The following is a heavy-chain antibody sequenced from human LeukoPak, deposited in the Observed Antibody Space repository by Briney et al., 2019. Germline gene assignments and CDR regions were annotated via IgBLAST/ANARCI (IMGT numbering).Heavy chain of an antibody. CDR3: AKGFAKSGYSYGQGAFQDY. D-gene: IGHD5-18*01. Sequence: GGSLRLSCAASGFSFRSYGMHWVRQVSGKGPEWVAFIRSGGSDKYYADSVKGRFTISRDNSKNTLYLQMNSLRAEDTAVYYCAKGFAKSGYSYGQGAFQDYWGQGTLVTVSS. CDR1: GFSFRSYG. CDR2: IRSGGSDK. J-gene: IGHJ4*02. V-gene: IGHV3-30*02.